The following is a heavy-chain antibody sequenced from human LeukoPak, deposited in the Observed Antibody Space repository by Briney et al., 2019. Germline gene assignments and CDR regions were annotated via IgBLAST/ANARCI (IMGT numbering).Heavy chain of an antibody. CDR3: AKGSYYYGSGRREYYFDY. J-gene: IGHJ4*02. Sequence: GGSLRLSCAASGFTFSSYAMSWVRQAPGKGLEWVSGISGSGGSTYYADSVKGRFTISRDNAKNTLYLQMNSLRAEDTAVYYCAKGSYYYGSGRREYYFDYWGQGTLVTVSS. V-gene: IGHV3-23*01. CDR2: ISGSGGST. D-gene: IGHD3-10*01. CDR1: GFTFSSYA.